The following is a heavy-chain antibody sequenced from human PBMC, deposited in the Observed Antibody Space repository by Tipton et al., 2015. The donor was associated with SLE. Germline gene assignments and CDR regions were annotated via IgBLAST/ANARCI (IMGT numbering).Heavy chain of an antibody. J-gene: IGHJ4*02. CDR3: AREGYSSGWYPGY. V-gene: IGHV4-59*12. Sequence: TLSLTCTVSGGSISSYYWSWIRQPPGKGLEWIGYIYYSGSTYYNPSLKSRVTISVDTSKNQFSLKLSSVTAADTAVYYCAREGYSSGWYPGYWGQGTLVTVSS. CDR1: GGSISSYY. CDR2: IYYSGST. D-gene: IGHD6-19*01.